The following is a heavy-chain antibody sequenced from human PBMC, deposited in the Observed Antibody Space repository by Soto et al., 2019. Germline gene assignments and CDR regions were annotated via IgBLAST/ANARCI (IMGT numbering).Heavy chain of an antibody. CDR3: ARYKSNYYYGMDV. CDR1: GGSISSYY. CDR2: IYYSGIT. Sequence: ETLSLTCTVSGGSISSYYWSWIRQPPGKGLERIGYIYYSGITNYNPSLKSRVTISVDTSKNQFSLKLSSVTAADTAVYYCARYKSNYYYGMDVWGQGTTVTVS. V-gene: IGHV4-59*01. D-gene: IGHD1-20*01. J-gene: IGHJ6*02.